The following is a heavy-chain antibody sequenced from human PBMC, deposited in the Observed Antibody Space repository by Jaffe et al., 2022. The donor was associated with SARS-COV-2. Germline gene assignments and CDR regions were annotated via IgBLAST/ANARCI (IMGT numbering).Heavy chain of an antibody. V-gene: IGHV4-34*01. CDR3: ARGSGYYGSGSYRGVLDY. CDR2: INHSGST. Sequence: QVQLQQWGAGLLKPSETLSLTCAVYSGSFSGYYWSWIRQPPGKGLEWIGEINHSGSTNYNPSLKSRVTISVDTSKNQFSLKLSSVTAADTAVYYCARGSGYYGSGSYRGVLDYWGQGTLVTVSS. D-gene: IGHD3-10*01. CDR1: SGSFSGYY. J-gene: IGHJ4*02.